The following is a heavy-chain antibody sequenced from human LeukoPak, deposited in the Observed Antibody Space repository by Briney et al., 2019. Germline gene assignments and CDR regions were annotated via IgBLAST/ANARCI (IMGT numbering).Heavy chain of an antibody. CDR2: IYSGGST. V-gene: IGHV3-66*01. CDR1: GFTVSSNY. J-gene: IGHJ4*02. Sequence: GGSLRLSCAASGFTVSSNYMSWVRQAPGKGLEWVSVIYSGGSTYYADSVKGRFTISRDNSKNTLYLQMNSLRAEDTAVYYYARDDIAVAGKDYWGQGTLVTVSS. D-gene: IGHD6-19*01. CDR3: ARDDIAVAGKDY.